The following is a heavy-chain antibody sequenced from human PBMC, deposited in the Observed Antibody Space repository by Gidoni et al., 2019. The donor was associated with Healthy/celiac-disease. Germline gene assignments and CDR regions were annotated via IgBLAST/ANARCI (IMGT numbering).Heavy chain of an antibody. V-gene: IGHV2-26*01. CDR2: IFSNDEK. CDR1: GFPLSNPRMG. D-gene: IGHD3-10*01. Sequence: QVTLKESGPVLVKPTETLTLTCTVSGFPLSNPRMGVSWIRQPPGKALEWLAHIFSNDEKSYSTSLKSRLTISKDTSKSQVVLTMTNMDPVDTATYYCARIRGYYGSGSYYYGMDVWGQGTTVTVSS. J-gene: IGHJ6*02. CDR3: ARIRGYYGSGSYYYGMDV.